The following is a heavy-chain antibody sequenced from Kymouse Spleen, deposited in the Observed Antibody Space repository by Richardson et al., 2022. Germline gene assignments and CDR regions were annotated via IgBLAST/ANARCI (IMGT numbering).Heavy chain of an antibody. CDR1: GGSISSSSYY. D-gene: IGHD1-7*01. CDR2: IYYSGST. Sequence: QLQLQESGPGLVKPSETLSLTCTVSGGSISSSSYYWGWIRQPPGKGLEWIGSIYYSGSTYYNPSLKSRVTISVDTSKNQFSLKLSSVTAADTAVYYCASLITGTTTFFDYWGQGTLVTVSS. CDR3: ASLITGTTTFFDY. V-gene: IGHV4-39*01. J-gene: IGHJ4*02.